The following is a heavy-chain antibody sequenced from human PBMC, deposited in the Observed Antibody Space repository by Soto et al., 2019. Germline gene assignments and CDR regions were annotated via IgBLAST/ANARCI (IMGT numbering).Heavy chain of an antibody. V-gene: IGHV4-4*07. Sequence: SETLSLTCTVSGGSISSYYWSWIRQPAGKGLEWIGRIYTSGSTNCNPSLKSRVTMSVDTSKNQFSLKLSSVTAADTAVYYCARNNYDFWSGCYDYWGQGTLVTVSS. CDR1: GGSISSYY. CDR2: IYTSGST. J-gene: IGHJ4*02. D-gene: IGHD3-3*01. CDR3: ARNNYDFWSGCYDY.